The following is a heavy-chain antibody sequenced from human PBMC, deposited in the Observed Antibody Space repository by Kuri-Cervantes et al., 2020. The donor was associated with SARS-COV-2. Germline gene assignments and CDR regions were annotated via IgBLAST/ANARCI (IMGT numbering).Heavy chain of an antibody. CDR3: ARAYSDWFDP. CDR1: GGSVSSGSYY. V-gene: IGHV4-61*01. D-gene: IGHD2-15*01. CDR2: IYYSGST. J-gene: IGHJ5*02. Sequence: GSLRLSCTVSGGSVSSGSYYWSWIRQPPGEGLEWIGYIYYSGSTNYNPSLKSRVTISVDTSKNQFSLRLTSVTAADTAVYYCARAYSDWFDPWGQGTLVTVSS.